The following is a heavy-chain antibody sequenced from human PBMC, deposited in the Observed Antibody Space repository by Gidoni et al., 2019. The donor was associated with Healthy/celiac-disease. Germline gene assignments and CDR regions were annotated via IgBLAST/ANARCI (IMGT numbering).Heavy chain of an antibody. D-gene: IGHD2-8*01. V-gene: IGHV3-23*01. J-gene: IGHJ6*02. CDR3: AKGKGDIVLMVYAVSSYYYYYGMDV. Sequence: EVQLLESGGGLVQPGGSLRLSCAASGFTFSSYAMSWVRQAPGKGLECVSAMSGSGGSTYYADSVKGRFTISRDNSKNTLYLQMNSLRAEDTAVYYCAKGKGDIVLMVYAVSSYYYYYGMDVWGQGTTVTVSS. CDR2: MSGSGGST. CDR1: GFTFSSYA.